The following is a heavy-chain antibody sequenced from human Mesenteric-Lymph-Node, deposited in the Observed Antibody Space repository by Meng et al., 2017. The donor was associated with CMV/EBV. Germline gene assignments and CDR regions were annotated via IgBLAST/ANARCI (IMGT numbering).Heavy chain of an antibody. CDR2: INSDGSST. CDR3: ARVVDFWSGYRD. Sequence: GESLKISCAASGFTFSRYWMHWVRQAPGKGLVWVSRINSDGSSTSYADSVKGRFTISRDNAKNTLYLQMNSLRAEDTAVYYCARVVDFWSGYRDWGQGTLVTVSS. J-gene: IGHJ4*02. V-gene: IGHV3-74*01. D-gene: IGHD3-3*01. CDR1: GFTFSRYW.